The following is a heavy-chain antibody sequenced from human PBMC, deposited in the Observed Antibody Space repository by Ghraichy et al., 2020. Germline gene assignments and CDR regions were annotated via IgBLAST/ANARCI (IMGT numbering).Heavy chain of an antibody. J-gene: IGHJ3*02. CDR2: IYYSGST. CDR1: GDSVSSGNNF. Sequence: SETLSLTCTVSGDSVSSGNNFWSWIRQPPGKGLEWIGYIYYSGSTNYNPSLKSRVTISVDTSKNQFSLKLSSVTAADTAVYYCARETSRISMIVVATEAFDSWSQGTMGTVSS. CDR3: ARETSRISMIVVATEAFDS. D-gene: IGHD3-22*01. V-gene: IGHV4-61*01.